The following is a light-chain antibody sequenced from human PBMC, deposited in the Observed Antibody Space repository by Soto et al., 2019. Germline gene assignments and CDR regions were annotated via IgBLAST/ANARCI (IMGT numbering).Light chain of an antibody. CDR2: GAS. V-gene: IGKV3-20*01. J-gene: IGKJ1*01. CDR1: QSVSSK. Sequence: EIVLTQSPATLALSPGERDTVSCRASQSVSSKLAWYQQKPGQAPRLLIYGASTRATGIPARFSGSGSGTDFTLTISRLEPEDLAVYYCQQYDGSVWTFGQGTKVDIK. CDR3: QQYDGSVWT.